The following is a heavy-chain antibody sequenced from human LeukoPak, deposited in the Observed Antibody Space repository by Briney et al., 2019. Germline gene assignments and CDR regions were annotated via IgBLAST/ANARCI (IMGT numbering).Heavy chain of an antibody. D-gene: IGHD6-13*01. CDR2: IIPIFGTA. Sequence: GASVKVSCKASGGTFSSYAISWVRQAPGQGLEWMGGIIPIFGTANYAQKFQGRVTITADESTSTAYMELSSLRSEDTAVYYCARDEETAGMFDYWGQGTLVTVSS. CDR3: ARDEETAGMFDY. V-gene: IGHV1-69*13. J-gene: IGHJ4*02. CDR1: GGTFSSYA.